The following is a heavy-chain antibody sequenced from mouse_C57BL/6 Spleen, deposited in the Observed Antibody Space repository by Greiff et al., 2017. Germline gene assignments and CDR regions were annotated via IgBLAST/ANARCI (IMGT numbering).Heavy chain of an antibody. V-gene: IGHV3-1*01. D-gene: IGHD1-1*01. CDR1: GYSITSGYD. Sequence: EVQRVESGPGMVKPSQSLSLTCTVTGYSITSGYDWHWIRHFPGNKLEWMGYISYSGSTNYNPSLKSRISITHDTSKNHFFLKLNSVTTEDTATYYCARGGGSSSYYFDYWGQGTTLTVSS. CDR3: ARGGGSSSYYFDY. J-gene: IGHJ2*01. CDR2: ISYSGST.